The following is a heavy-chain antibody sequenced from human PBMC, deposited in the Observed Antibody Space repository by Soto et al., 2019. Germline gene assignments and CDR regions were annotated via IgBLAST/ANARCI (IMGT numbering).Heavy chain of an antibody. CDR1: GFTFSSYG. D-gene: IGHD3-3*01. CDR2: IWYDGSNK. Sequence: QVQLVESGGGVVQPGRSLRLSCAASGFTFSSYGMHWVRQAPGKGLEWVAVIWYDGSNKYYADSVKGRFTISRDNSKNTLYLQMNSLRAEDTAVYYCAREHDFWSGYYRPHLYYYYMDVWGKGTTVTVSS. V-gene: IGHV3-33*01. J-gene: IGHJ6*03. CDR3: AREHDFWSGYYRPHLYYYYMDV.